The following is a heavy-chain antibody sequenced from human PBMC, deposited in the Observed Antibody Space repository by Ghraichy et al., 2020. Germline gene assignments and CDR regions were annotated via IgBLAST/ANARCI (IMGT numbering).Heavy chain of an antibody. CDR3: AREGGIAAAGYYYYYMDV. J-gene: IGHJ6*03. CDR2: INSDGSST. CDR1: GFTFSSYW. D-gene: IGHD6-13*01. Sequence: GESLNISCAASGFTFSSYWMHWVRQAPGKGLVWVSRINSDGSSTSYADSVKGRFTISRDNAKNTLYLQMNSLRAEDTAVYYCAREGGIAAAGYYYYYMDVWGKGTTVTVSS. V-gene: IGHV3-74*01.